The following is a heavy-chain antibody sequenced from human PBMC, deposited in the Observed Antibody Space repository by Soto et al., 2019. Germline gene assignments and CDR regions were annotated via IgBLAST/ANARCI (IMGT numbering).Heavy chain of an antibody. CDR3: VRDHGVA. J-gene: IGHJ5*02. CDR1: GFTFSGDW. V-gene: IGHV3-74*01. Sequence: EVRLVESGGGLVQPGGSLRLSCAASGFTFSGDWMHWVRQAPGKGLVWVSRIDGDGSPTDYADSVKGRFTISRDNAKNTLDLQMNSLRVEDTAVYYCVRDHGVAWGQGTLVIVSS. D-gene: IGHD4-17*01. CDR2: IDGDGSPT.